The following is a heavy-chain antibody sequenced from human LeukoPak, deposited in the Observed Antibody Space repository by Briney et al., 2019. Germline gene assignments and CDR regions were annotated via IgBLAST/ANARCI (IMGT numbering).Heavy chain of an antibody. Sequence: ASVKVSCKASGGTFSSYAISWARQAPGQGLEWMGGIIPIFGTANYAQKFQGRVTITADESTSTAYMELSSLRSEDTAVYYCASAYLSGDYGDHDHWFDPWGQGTLVTVSS. V-gene: IGHV1-69*13. D-gene: IGHD4-17*01. CDR1: GGTFSSYA. J-gene: IGHJ5*02. CDR3: ASAYLSGDYGDHDHWFDP. CDR2: IIPIFGTA.